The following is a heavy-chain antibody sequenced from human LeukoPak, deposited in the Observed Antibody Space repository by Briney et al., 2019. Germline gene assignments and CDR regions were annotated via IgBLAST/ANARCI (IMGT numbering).Heavy chain of an antibody. CDR1: GYIFTGYY. D-gene: IGHD3-10*01. CDR3: ARDFTVRGVLGY. V-gene: IGHV1-2*02. Sequence: GASVKVSCKASGYIFTGYYMHWVRQAPGQGLEWMGWINPNSGGTNYAQKFQGRVTMTRDTSISTAYMELSRLKSDDTAVYYCARDFTVRGVLGYWGQGTLVTVSS. CDR2: INPNSGGT. J-gene: IGHJ4*02.